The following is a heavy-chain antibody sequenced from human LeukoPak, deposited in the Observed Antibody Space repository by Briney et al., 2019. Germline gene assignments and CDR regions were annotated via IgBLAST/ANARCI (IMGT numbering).Heavy chain of an antibody. V-gene: IGHV1-2*02. CDR3: VRGGALYYDFWD. CDR2: INPNSGDT. J-gene: IGHJ4*02. Sequence: ASAKVSCKASGYTFTGYYMHWVRQAPGQGLEWMGWINPNSGDTNYAQKFQGRVTMTRDTSITTGYMELSRLISDDTAVYYCVRGGALYYDFWDWGQGTLVTVSS. CDR1: GYTFTGYY. D-gene: IGHD3-3*01.